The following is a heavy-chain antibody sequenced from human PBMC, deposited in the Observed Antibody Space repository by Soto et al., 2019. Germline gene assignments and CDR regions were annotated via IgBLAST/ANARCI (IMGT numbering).Heavy chain of an antibody. J-gene: IGHJ6*02. Sequence: EVQLVESGGGLVQPGGSLRLSCAASGFTFSSYLMTWVRQAPGKGLEWVAIIKPDGSEKYYEDSVKGRFTISRDNAKTSLYLQMNSLIVEDTAVYYCARPRYRGMDVWGQGTTVTVSS. CDR2: IKPDGSEK. V-gene: IGHV3-7*05. CDR1: GFTFSSYL. D-gene: IGHD3-16*02. CDR3: ARPRYRGMDV.